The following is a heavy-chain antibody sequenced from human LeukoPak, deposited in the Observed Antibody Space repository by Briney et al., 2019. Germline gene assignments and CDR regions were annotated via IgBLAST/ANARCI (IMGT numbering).Heavy chain of an antibody. CDR3: TTDRGDYYDGGDWFDP. CDR2: IKSKTDGGTT. J-gene: IGHJ5*02. Sequence: PGGSLRLSCAASGFTFSNAWMSWVRQAPGKGLEWVGRIKSKTDGGTTDYAAPVKGRFTISRDDSKNTLYLQMNSLKTEDTAVYYCTTDRGDYYDGGDWFDPWGQGTLVTVSS. D-gene: IGHD3-22*01. CDR1: GFTFSNAW. V-gene: IGHV3-15*01.